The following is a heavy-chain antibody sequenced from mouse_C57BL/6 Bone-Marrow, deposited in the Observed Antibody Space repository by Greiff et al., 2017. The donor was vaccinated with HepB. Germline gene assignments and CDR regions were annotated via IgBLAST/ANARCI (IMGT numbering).Heavy chain of an antibody. CDR2: ISSGGSYT. V-gene: IGHV5-6*01. D-gene: IGHD2-4*01. Sequence: VQLKESGGDLVKPGGSLKLSCAASGFTFSSYGMSWVRQTPDKRLEWVATISSGGSYTYYPDSVKGRSTISRDNAKNTLYLQMSSLKSEDTAMYYCAGGDYDDYYAMDYWGQGTSVTVSS. J-gene: IGHJ4*01. CDR3: AGGDYDDYYAMDY. CDR1: GFTFSSYG.